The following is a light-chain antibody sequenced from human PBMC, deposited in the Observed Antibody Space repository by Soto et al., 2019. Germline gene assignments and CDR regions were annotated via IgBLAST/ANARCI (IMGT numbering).Light chain of an antibody. Sequence: DIQMTQSPSTLSATVGDRVTFTCRANGSISKGLAWYQQKTGNAPRLLLYDASSLQSGVPSRFSGSGSGTEFTLTISRLEPEDFAVYYCQQYGSSPKFGGGTKVDI. CDR1: GSISKG. J-gene: IGKJ4*02. CDR3: QQYGSSPK. CDR2: DAS. V-gene: IGKV1-5*01.